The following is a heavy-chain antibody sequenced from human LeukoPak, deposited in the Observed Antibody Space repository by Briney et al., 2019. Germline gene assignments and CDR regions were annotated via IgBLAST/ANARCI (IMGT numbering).Heavy chain of an antibody. J-gene: IGHJ4*02. CDR3: ARRGGYYRKADGY. V-gene: IGHV1-2*02. D-gene: IGHD3-22*01. Sequence: ASGKVSCKASGYTFTGYYMHWVRQAPGQGLEWMGWINPNSGGTNYAQKFQGRVTMTRDTSISTAYMELSRLRSDDTAVYYCARRGGYYRKADGYWGQGTLVTVSS. CDR2: INPNSGGT. CDR1: GYTFTGYY.